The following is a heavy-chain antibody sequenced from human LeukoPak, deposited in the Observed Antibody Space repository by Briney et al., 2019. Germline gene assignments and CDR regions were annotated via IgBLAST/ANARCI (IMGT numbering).Heavy chain of an antibody. V-gene: IGHV3-23*01. CDR1: GFLFSTYT. CDR3: AKDKVPDGKWDIDY. Sequence: GGSLRLSCAASGFLFSTYTVNWARQAPGQGLEWVAALAAASGTRYYANSAKGRFTISRDNSKNTVFLQMNSLRVEDTAVYYCAKDKVPDGKWDIDYWGQGTLVTVSS. J-gene: IGHJ4*02. D-gene: IGHD1-26*01. CDR2: LAAASGTR.